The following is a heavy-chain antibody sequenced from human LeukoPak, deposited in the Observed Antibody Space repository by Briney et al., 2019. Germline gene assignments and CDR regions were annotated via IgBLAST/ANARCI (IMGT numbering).Heavy chain of an antibody. Sequence: GESLKISCKGSGYSFTSYWIGWVRQMPGKGQEWMGIIYPGDSDTRYSPSFQGQVTISADKSISTAYLQWSSLKASDTAMYYCARQDWAGLYYYGMDVWGQGTTVTVSS. CDR1: GYSFTSYW. V-gene: IGHV5-51*01. CDR2: IYPGDSDT. J-gene: IGHJ6*02. D-gene: IGHD3/OR15-3a*01. CDR3: ARQDWAGLYYYGMDV.